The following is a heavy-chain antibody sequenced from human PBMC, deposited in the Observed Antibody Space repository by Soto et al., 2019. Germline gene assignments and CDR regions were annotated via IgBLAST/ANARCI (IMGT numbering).Heavy chain of an antibody. Sequence: PSETLSLTCTVSGGSISSSSYYWGWTRQPPGKGLEWIGSIYYSGSTYYNPSLKSRVTISVDTSKNQFSLKLSSVTAADTAVYYRARSGDYYGMDVWGQGTTVTVSS. J-gene: IGHJ6*02. V-gene: IGHV4-39*01. CDR2: IYYSGST. CDR1: GGSISSSSYY. CDR3: ARSGDYYGMDV. D-gene: IGHD2-8*02.